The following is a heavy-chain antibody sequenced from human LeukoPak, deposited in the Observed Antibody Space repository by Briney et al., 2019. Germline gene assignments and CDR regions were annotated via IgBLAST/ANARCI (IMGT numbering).Heavy chain of an antibody. CDR1: GYTFTSYD. V-gene: IGHV1-8*01. J-gene: IGHJ6*03. Sequence: AGSVKVSCKESGYTFTSYDIKWVRQGPGEGVERMGWMNANRGKTVYAQKLQGRVTMTRNTSIRTAYMELSSLRSEDTAVYSCARVGYYGSGSYYIDYYYYMDVWGKGTTVTVSS. D-gene: IGHD3-10*01. CDR2: MNANRGKT. CDR3: ARVGYYGSGSYYIDYYYYMDV.